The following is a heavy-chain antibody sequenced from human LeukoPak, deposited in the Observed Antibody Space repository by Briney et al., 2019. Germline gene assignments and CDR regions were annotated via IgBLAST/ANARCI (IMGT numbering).Heavy chain of an antibody. CDR2: IKQDGSEK. J-gene: IGHJ3*02. V-gene: IGHV3-7*01. Sequence: GASLQISCAASGFTFSSYWMSWVRQAPGKGLEWVANIKQDGSEKYYVDSVKGRFTISRDNAKNSLYLQMNSLRAEDTAVYYCARAPTYYDFWSGSRDAFDIWGQGTMVTVSS. CDR1: GFTFSSYW. CDR3: ARAPTYYDFWSGSRDAFDI. D-gene: IGHD3-3*01.